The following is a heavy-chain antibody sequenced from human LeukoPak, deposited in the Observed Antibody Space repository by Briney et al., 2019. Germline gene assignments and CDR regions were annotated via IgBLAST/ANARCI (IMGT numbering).Heavy chain of an antibody. CDR1: GGTFSSYA. D-gene: IGHD3-22*01. Sequence: SVKVSCKASGGTFSSYAINWVRQAPGQGLEWMGGIIPIFGTANYAQKFQGRVTITADESTSTAYMELSSLRSEDTAVYYCAREQTNYYDSSGYYDTCMDVWGQGTTVTVSS. J-gene: IGHJ6*02. CDR2: IIPIFGTA. V-gene: IGHV1-69*13. CDR3: AREQTNYYDSSGYYDTCMDV.